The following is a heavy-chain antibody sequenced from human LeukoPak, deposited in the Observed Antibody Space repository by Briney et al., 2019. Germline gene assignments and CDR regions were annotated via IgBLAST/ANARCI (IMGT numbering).Heavy chain of an antibody. D-gene: IGHD6-6*01. J-gene: IGHJ4*02. Sequence: ASVKVSCKASGYTFSGHYMHWVRQAPGQGLEWMGWIRPNSGGTNYAQKFQGRVTMTGDTSISTAYMELSRLRSDDTAVYFCAREYSSSSWVFDFWGQGTLVTVSS. CDR1: GYTFSGHY. CDR3: AREYSSSSWVFDF. V-gene: IGHV1-2*02. CDR2: IRPNSGGT.